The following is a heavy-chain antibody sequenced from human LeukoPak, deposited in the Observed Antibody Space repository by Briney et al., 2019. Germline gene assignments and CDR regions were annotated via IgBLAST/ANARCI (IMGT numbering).Heavy chain of an antibody. Sequence: GESPKISCKGSGYSFTIYWIGWVRQMPGKGLEWMGIIYPGDSDTRYSPSFQGQVTISADKSISTAYLQWSSLKASDTAMYYCARRRPHDGFDIWGQGTLVTVSS. J-gene: IGHJ3*02. CDR2: IYPGDSDT. V-gene: IGHV5-51*01. CDR3: ARRRPHDGFDI. CDR1: GYSFTIYW.